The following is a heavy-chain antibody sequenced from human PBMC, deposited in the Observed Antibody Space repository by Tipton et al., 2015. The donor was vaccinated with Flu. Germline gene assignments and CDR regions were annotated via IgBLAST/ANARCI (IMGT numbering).Heavy chain of an antibody. CDR2: INHGGST. J-gene: IGHJ4*02. Sequence: TLSLTCAVSGGSFNNYYGSWIRQPPGKGLEWIGEINHGGSTNYNPSLKSRVTISVDTSKNQFSLKLSSVTAADTAVYYCARVEYFGSGTSNYWGQGTLVTVSS. V-gene: IGHV4-34*01. CDR3: ARVEYFGSGTSNY. D-gene: IGHD3-10*01. CDR1: GGSFNNYY.